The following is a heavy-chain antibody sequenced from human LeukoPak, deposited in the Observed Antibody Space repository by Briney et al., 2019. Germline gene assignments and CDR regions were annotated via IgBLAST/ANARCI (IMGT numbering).Heavy chain of an antibody. Sequence: SETLSLTCTVSGGSISSYYWSWIRQPPGKGLEWIGYIYYSGSTNYNPSLKSRVTISVDTSKNQFSLKLSSVTAADTAVYYCARVNDFWSGYSQNYYGMDVWGQGTTVTVSS. D-gene: IGHD3-3*01. J-gene: IGHJ6*02. CDR1: GGSISSYY. CDR3: ARVNDFWSGYSQNYYGMDV. V-gene: IGHV4-59*01. CDR2: IYYSGST.